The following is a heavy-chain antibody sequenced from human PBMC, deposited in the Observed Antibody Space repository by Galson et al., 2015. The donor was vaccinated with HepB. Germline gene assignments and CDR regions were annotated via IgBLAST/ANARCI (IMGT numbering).Heavy chain of an antibody. Sequence: SVKVSCKASGSTFKSYVFAWVRQAPGQGLEWMGGISAIFGVRTYAQRFQGRLTITADTSTSTAYMELRSLTFDDTASYYFSYGADCTSSSCHKGAWGQGTLITVSS. J-gene: IGHJ5*02. V-gene: IGHV1-69*10. CDR1: GSTFKSYV. CDR3: SYGADCTSSSCHKGA. D-gene: IGHD2-2*02. CDR2: ISAIFGVR.